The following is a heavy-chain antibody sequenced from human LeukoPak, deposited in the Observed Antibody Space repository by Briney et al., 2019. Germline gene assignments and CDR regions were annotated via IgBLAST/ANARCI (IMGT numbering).Heavy chain of an antibody. CDR2: ISSSSSYI. CDR1: GFTFSSYS. J-gene: IGHJ4*02. CDR3: ASDRERYHCSSTICFD. D-gene: IGHD2-2*01. V-gene: IGHV3-21*04. Sequence: PGGSLRLSCAASGFTFSSYSMNWVRQAPGKGLEWVSSISSSSSYIYYADSVKGRFTISRDNAKNSLYLQMNSLRAEDTAIYFCASDRERYHCSSTICFDWGQGTLVTVSS.